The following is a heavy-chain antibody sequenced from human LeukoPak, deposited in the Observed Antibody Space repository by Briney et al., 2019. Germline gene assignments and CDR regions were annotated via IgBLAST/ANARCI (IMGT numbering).Heavy chain of an antibody. CDR3: AREPTPDYYDSSGYPDY. V-gene: IGHV3-66*03. D-gene: IGHD3-22*01. Sequence: GGSLRLSCTVSGFTVSSNSMSWVRQAPGKGLEWVSFIYSDNTHYSDSVKGRFTISRDNSKNTLYLQMNSLRAEDTAVYYCAREPTPDYYDSSGYPDYWGQGTLVTVSS. J-gene: IGHJ4*02. CDR2: IYSDNT. CDR1: GFTVSSNS.